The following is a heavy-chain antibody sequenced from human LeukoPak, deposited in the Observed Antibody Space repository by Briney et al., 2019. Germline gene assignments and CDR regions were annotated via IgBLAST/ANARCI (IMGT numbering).Heavy chain of an antibody. D-gene: IGHD6-13*01. V-gene: IGHV3-30*04. Sequence: GRSLRLSCAASGFTFSSYAMHWVRQAPGKGLEWVAVISYDGSNKYYADSVKGRFTISRDNSKNTLYLQMNSLRAEDKAVYYCARDPTPLYSSSSGGIDYWGQGTLVTVSS. CDR1: GFTFSSYA. CDR3: ARDPTPLYSSSSGGIDY. CDR2: ISYDGSNK. J-gene: IGHJ4*02.